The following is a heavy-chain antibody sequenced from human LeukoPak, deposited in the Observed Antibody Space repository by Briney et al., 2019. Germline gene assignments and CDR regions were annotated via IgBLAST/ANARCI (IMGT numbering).Heavy chain of an antibody. D-gene: IGHD3-3*01. CDR2: ISYAGSP. CDR3: ARARVASDAFDI. CDR1: GVSISSSGSY. J-gene: IGHJ3*02. Sequence: SETLSLTCTVSGVSISSSGSYWAWIRQPPGKGLDWIGTISYAGSPNYNPSLNSRVTMSSDTSSNQFSLRLSSVTDADTAMYYCARARVASDAFDIWGRGTMVTVSS. V-gene: IGHV4-39*07.